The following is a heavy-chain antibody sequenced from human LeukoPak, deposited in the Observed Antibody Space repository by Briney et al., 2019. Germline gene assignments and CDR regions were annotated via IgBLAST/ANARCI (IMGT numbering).Heavy chain of an antibody. CDR2: MNPNSGNT. CDR3: ARGRGEINSPIDNWFDP. V-gene: IGHV1-8*01. Sequence: GASVKVSCKASGYTFNSYDINWVRQATGQGLEWMGWMNPNSGNTGYAQKFQGRVTVTRNTSISTAYMELSSLRSEDTAVYYCARGRGEINSPIDNWFDPWGQGTLVTVSS. CDR1: GYTFNSYD. J-gene: IGHJ5*02. D-gene: IGHD3-10*01.